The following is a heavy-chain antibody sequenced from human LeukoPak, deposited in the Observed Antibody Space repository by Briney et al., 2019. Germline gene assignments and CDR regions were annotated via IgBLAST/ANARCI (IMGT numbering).Heavy chain of an antibody. CDR3: ALQKMATTYYYYGMDV. Sequence: SETLSLTCTVTGGSISGYHWNWIRLSPGKGLEWIANIFYTGNADYNPSLESRVTISVDTSKNEIYLTLSSVTAADTAVYYCALQKMATTYYYYGMDVWGQGTTVTVSS. CDR1: GGSISGYH. D-gene: IGHD5-24*01. CDR2: IFYTGNA. J-gene: IGHJ6*02. V-gene: IGHV4-59*08.